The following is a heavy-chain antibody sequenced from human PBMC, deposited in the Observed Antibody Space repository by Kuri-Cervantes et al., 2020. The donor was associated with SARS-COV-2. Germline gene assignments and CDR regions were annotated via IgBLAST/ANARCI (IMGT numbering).Heavy chain of an antibody. D-gene: IGHD4-11*01. V-gene: IGHV4-30-4*08. J-gene: IGHJ6*03. Sequence: LRLSCTVSGGSISSGDYYWSWIRQPPGKGLEWIGYIYYSGSTYYNPSLKSRVTISVDTSKNQFSLKLSSVTAADTAVYYCARDLRSTTVTTSYYYYYYYMDVWGKGTTVTVSS. CDR1: GGSISSGDYY. CDR2: IYYSGST. CDR3: ARDLRSTTVTTSYYYYYYYMDV.